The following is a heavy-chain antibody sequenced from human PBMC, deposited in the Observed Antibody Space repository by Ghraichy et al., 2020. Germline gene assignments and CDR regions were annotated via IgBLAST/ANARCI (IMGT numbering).Heavy chain of an antibody. Sequence: SETLSLTCTVSGGSISSYYWSWIRQPPGKGLEWIGYIYYSGSTNYNPSLKSRVTISVDTSKNQFSLKLSSVTAADTAVYYCARSSRGFGEPYYYGMDVWGQGTTVTVSS. D-gene: IGHD3-10*01. CDR1: GGSISSYY. CDR2: IYYSGST. V-gene: IGHV4-59*01. CDR3: ARSSRGFGEPYYYGMDV. J-gene: IGHJ6*02.